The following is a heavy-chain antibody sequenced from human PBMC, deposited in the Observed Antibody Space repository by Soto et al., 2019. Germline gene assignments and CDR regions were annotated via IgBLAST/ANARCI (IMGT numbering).Heavy chain of an antibody. CDR2: IDWDDDK. D-gene: IGHD6-13*01. CDR1: GFTVSSNY. V-gene: IGHV2-70*20. CDR3: ARMYSRSWYFGQELDP. J-gene: IGHJ5*02. Sequence: LRLSCAASGFTVSSNYMSWVRQAPGKGLEWLALIDWDDDKYYSTSLKTRLTISKDTSKNQVVLTMTNMDPVDTATYYCARMYSRSWYFGQELDPWGQGTLVTVSS.